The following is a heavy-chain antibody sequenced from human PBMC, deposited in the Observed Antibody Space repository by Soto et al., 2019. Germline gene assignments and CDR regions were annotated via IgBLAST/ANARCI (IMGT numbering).Heavy chain of an antibody. J-gene: IGHJ4*02. CDR1: GFSLSTSGVG. D-gene: IGHD3-3*01. V-gene: IGHV2-5*01. Sequence: QITLKESGPTLVKPTQTLTLTCTFSGFSLSTSGVGVGWIRQPPGKALEWLALIYWNDDKRYSPSLKSRLTLTKDTSKNQVVLTMTNMDPVDTATYYCAHSSYYDFWSGYPKADYWGQGTLVTVSS. CDR2: IYWNDDK. CDR3: AHSSYYDFWSGYPKADY.